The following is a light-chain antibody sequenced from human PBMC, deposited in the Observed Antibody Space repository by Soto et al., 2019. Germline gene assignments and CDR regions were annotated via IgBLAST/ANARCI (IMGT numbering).Light chain of an antibody. CDR3: QHLNDYRYT. CDR1: QAISRS. J-gene: IGKJ2*01. Sequence: DIKLTQSPSFLSASVGDRVTITCRASQAISRSLAWYQHNPGKAPKLLIYAASTLQNWVPSIFSGSGSGSEFILTISILQPEFFAIYCWQHLNDYRYTFGQGTKVEIK. V-gene: IGKV1-9*01. CDR2: AAS.